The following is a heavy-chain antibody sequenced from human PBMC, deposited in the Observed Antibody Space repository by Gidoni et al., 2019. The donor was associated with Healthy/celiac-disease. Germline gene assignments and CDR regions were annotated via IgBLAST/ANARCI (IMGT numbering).Heavy chain of an antibody. D-gene: IGHD1-26*01. CDR1: GFHFSSYC. Sequence: EVQLVESGGGLVKPGGSLRLSCAASGFHFSSYCMNWVRQAPGKGLEWVSSISSSSSYIYYADSVKGRFTISRDNAKNSLYLQMNSLRAEDTAVYYCARGGSYPTSPVDYWGQGTLVTVSS. CDR3: ARGGSYPTSPVDY. CDR2: ISSSSSYI. J-gene: IGHJ4*02. V-gene: IGHV3-21*01.